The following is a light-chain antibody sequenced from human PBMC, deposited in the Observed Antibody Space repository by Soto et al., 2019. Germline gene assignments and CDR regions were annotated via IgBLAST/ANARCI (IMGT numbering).Light chain of an antibody. CDR3: MKALQTPIT. Sequence: DIVMTEAPVSLAVPPGEPVSISCRSSQSLLHSNGYNYLDWYLQKPGQSQQLLIYLGSNRASGVPDRFSGSGSGTDFTLKISRVEAEDVGVYYCMKALQTPITVGQGTRLEIK. CDR1: QSLLHSNGYNY. J-gene: IGKJ5*01. CDR2: LGS. V-gene: IGKV2-28*01.